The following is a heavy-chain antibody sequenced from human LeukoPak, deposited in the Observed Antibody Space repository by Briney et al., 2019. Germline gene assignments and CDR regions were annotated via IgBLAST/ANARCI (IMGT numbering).Heavy chain of an antibody. D-gene: IGHD3-22*01. CDR3: AKRGVVIRVILVGFHKQAYYFDS. J-gene: IGHJ4*02. CDR2: ISDNGGST. V-gene: IGHV3-23*01. Sequence: GGSLRLSCAVSGITLSNYGMSWVRQAPGKGLEWVAGISDNGGSTTYADSVKGRFTISRDNPKNTLFLQMNSLRVEDTAVYFCAKRGVVIRVILVGFHKQAYYFDSWGQGALVTVSS. CDR1: GITLSNYG.